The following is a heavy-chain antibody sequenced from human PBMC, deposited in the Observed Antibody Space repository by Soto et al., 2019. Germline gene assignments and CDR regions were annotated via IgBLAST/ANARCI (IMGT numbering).Heavy chain of an antibody. D-gene: IGHD6-13*01. CDR2: ITSSGGGT. J-gene: IGHJ3*02. CDR1: GFTFSNYV. V-gene: IGHV3-23*01. Sequence: EVQLLESGGGLVQPGGSLRLSCAVSGFTFSNYVMSWVRQAPGKGLEWVSAITSSGGGTYYSDSVKGRFTISRDNSKNTLYLEMNSLRAEDTAVYYCAKPVTQQLVRDGYHIWGQGTLVTVSS. CDR3: AKPVTQQLVRDGYHI.